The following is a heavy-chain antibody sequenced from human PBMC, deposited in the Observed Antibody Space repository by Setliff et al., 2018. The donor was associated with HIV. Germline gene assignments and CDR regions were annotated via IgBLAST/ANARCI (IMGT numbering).Heavy chain of an antibody. CDR3: AAVAGGYYYDSSGYYSVEFDP. D-gene: IGHD3-22*01. J-gene: IGHJ5*02. Sequence: SETLSLTCNVSGDSITSNSYFWGWIRQAPGKGLEWIGSFHYSGSTSYNPSLRSRVTISVDTSKNQFSLKLTSVTAADTAVYYCAAVAGGYYYDSSGYYSVEFDPWGQGTLVTVSS. CDR1: GDSITSNSYF. V-gene: IGHV4-39*01. CDR2: FHYSGST.